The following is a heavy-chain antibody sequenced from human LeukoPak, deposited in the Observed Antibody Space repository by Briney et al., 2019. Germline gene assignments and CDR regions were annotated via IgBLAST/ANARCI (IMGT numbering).Heavy chain of an antibody. CDR2: VHLSGAT. CDR1: GGSITTTNW. Sequence: SGTLSLTCAVSGGSITTTNWWSWVRQPPGKGLEWIGEVHLSGATNYNPSLESRVSMSIDKSKNHLSLEVTSVTDADTAIYYCTRESGAFSPFGFWGLGTLVTVSS. CDR3: TRESGAFSPFGF. J-gene: IGHJ4*02. D-gene: IGHD1-26*01. V-gene: IGHV4-4*02.